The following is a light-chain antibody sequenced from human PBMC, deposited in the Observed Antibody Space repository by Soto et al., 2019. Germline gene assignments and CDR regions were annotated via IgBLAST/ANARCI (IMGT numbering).Light chain of an antibody. Sequence: DIQMTQSPSSLYASVGDRVTITCQASQDINNYLNWYQQKPGEAPKLLIYDATNLERGVPLRFSGSGSGTDFTFTISSLQPEDVGTYYCQQYDNRLTFGGGTKVEIK. CDR2: DAT. CDR3: QQYDNRLT. CDR1: QDINNY. J-gene: IGKJ4*02. V-gene: IGKV1-33*01.